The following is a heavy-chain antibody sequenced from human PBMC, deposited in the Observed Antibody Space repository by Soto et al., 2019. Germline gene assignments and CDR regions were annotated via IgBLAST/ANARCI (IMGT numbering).Heavy chain of an antibody. V-gene: IGHV4-31*03. Sequence: SETLSLTCTVSGGSISSGGYYWSWILQHPGKGLEWIGYIYYSGSTYYNPSLKSRVTISVDTSKNQFSLKLSSVTAADTAVYYCARGLGSSWPYYYYYGMDVWGQGTTVTVSS. J-gene: IGHJ6*02. CDR1: GGSISSGGYY. CDR3: ARGLGSSWPYYYYYGMDV. D-gene: IGHD6-13*01. CDR2: IYYSGST.